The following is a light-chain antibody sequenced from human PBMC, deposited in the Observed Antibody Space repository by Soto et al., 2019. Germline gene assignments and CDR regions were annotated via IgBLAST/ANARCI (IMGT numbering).Light chain of an antibody. CDR3: QQYNKWPRT. V-gene: IGKV3-15*01. Sequence: EIVMTQSPDTLSVSPGERGTLSCRASQSVSTDLAWYQLKSGQAPRLLIYGASTRATCVAARFSGSGSGTEFTLTISSLQSEDFAVYYCQQYNKWPRTFGQGTKVEI. CDR1: QSVSTD. J-gene: IGKJ1*01. CDR2: GAS.